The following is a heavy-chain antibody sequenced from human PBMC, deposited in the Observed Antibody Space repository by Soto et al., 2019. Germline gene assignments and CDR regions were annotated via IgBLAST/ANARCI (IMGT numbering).Heavy chain of an antibody. CDR3: AKVSLDSSGWEFDY. D-gene: IGHD6-19*01. CDR2: ISYDGSNK. J-gene: IGHJ4*02. Sequence: PGGSLRLSCAASGFTFSSYGMHWVRQAPGKGLEWVAVISYDGSNKYYADSVKGRFTISRDNSKNTLYLQMNSLRAEDTAVYYCAKVSLDSSGWEFDYWGQGTLVTVS. CDR1: GFTFSSYG. V-gene: IGHV3-30*18.